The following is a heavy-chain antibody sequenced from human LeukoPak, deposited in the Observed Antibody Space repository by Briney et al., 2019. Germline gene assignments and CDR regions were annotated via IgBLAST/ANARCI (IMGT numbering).Heavy chain of an antibody. Sequence: PSETLSLTCAVSVYSISSGYYWGWIRQPPGKGLEWIGSIYHSGSTYYNPSLKSRVTISVDTSKNQFSLKLSSVTAADTAVYYCASSLPAAIRYWGQGTLVTVSS. J-gene: IGHJ4*02. CDR1: VYSISSGYY. CDR3: ASSLPAAIRY. CDR2: IYHSGST. D-gene: IGHD2-2*02. V-gene: IGHV4-38-2*01.